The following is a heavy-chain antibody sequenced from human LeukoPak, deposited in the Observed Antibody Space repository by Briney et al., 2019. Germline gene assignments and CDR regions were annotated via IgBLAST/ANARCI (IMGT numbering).Heavy chain of an antibody. CDR3: ARGLRPDDAFDI. CDR1: GGTFSSYA. J-gene: IGHJ3*02. D-gene: IGHD4-17*01. CDR2: IIPIFGTA. Sequence: SVKVSCKASGGTFSSYAISWVRQAPGQGLEWMGGIIPIFGTANYAQKFQGRVTITTDESTSTAYVELSSLRSEDTAVYYCARGLRPDDAFDIWGQGTMVTVSS. V-gene: IGHV1-69*05.